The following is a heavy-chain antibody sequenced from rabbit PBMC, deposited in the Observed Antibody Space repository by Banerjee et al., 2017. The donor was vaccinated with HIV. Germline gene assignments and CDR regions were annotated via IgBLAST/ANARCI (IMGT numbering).Heavy chain of an antibody. D-gene: IGHD4-1*01. Sequence: LEESGGGLVQPEGSLTLTCTASGFSFSSTYWMCWVRQAPGKGLEWIGCIDTNSGSTWYASWVNGRFTISKTSSTTVTLQMTSLTAADTATYFCARSVPYSSGWNFNLWGPGTLVTVS. V-gene: IGHV1S45*01. CDR3: ARSVPYSSGWNFNL. J-gene: IGHJ4*01. CDR1: GFSFSSTYW. CDR2: IDTNSGST.